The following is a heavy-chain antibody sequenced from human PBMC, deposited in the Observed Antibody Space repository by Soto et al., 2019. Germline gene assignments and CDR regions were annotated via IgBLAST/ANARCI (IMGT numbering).Heavy chain of an antibody. V-gene: IGHV4-59*01. Sequence: SETPSLTCPVSGGSISSYYWSLVRHPPGKGLEWIGYIYYSGSTNYNPSLKSRVTISVDTSKNQFSLKLSSVTAADTAVYYCARAPEFYGVFFDYWGQGTLVTVSS. CDR2: IYYSGST. CDR3: ARAPEFYGVFFDY. D-gene: IGHD4-17*01. J-gene: IGHJ4*02. CDR1: GGSISSYY.